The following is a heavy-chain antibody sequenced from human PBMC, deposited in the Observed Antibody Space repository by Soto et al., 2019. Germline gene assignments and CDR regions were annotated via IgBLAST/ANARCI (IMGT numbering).Heavy chain of an antibody. Sequence: EVQLLESGGNLVQPGGSLRLSCAVSGFSFKNYDMVWVRQTPGKGLEWVSTLRDGGGRTSYADSVRGRFTISGDSSKNTVYLKLNSLRVDDTAVYFCLSPGHFGQSSTYAYWGQGTLVTVYS. J-gene: IGHJ4*02. CDR2: LRDGGGRT. V-gene: IGHV3-23*01. CDR3: LSPGHFGQSSTYAY. D-gene: IGHD3-10*01. CDR1: GFSFKNYD.